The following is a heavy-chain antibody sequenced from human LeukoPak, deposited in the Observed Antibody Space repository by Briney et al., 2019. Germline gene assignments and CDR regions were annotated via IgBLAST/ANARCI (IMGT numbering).Heavy chain of an antibody. CDR3: AREQSGSYGDYFDY. Sequence: GGSLRLSCAASGFTFSSYGMSWVRQAPGKGLEWVANIKQDGSEKFYVDSVKGRFTISRDNAKNSLYLQMNSLRAEDTAVYYCAREQSGSYGDYFDYWGQGTLVTVSS. D-gene: IGHD1-26*01. CDR1: GFTFSSYG. V-gene: IGHV3-7*01. CDR2: IKQDGSEK. J-gene: IGHJ4*02.